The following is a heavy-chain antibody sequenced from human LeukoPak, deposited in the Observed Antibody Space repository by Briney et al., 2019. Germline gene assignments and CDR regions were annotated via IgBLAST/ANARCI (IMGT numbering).Heavy chain of an antibody. Sequence: PSETLSLTCAVSGGSISSYYWSWIRQPPGKGLEWIGYIYYSGSTNYNPSLKSRVTISVDTSKNQFSLKLSSVTAADTAVYYCARGDSTPVITEDYFDYWGQGTLVTVSS. D-gene: IGHD3-22*01. CDR3: ARGDSTPVITEDYFDY. CDR2: IYYSGST. CDR1: GGSISSYY. J-gene: IGHJ4*02. V-gene: IGHV4-59*08.